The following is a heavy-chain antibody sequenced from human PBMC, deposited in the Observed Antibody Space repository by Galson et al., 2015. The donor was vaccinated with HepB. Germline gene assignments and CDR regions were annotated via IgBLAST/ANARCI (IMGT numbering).Heavy chain of an antibody. CDR2: IYTSGST. Sequence: SETLSLTCTVSGGSISDYYWSWIRQPAGKGLEWIGRIYTSGSTNYNPFLKSRVTMSVDTSKNQFSLRLSSVTAADTAVYYCARYYGNLGAFDYWGQGTLVTVSS. V-gene: IGHV4-4*07. D-gene: IGHD2/OR15-2a*01. CDR3: ARYYGNLGAFDY. J-gene: IGHJ4*02. CDR1: GGSISDYY.